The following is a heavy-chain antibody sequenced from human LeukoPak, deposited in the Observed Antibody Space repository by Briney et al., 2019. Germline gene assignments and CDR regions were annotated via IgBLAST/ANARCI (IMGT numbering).Heavy chain of an antibody. D-gene: IGHD4-11*01. V-gene: IGHV4-39*01. J-gene: IGHJ5*02. Sequence: SETLSLTCTVSGGSISSGDYYWGWIRQPPGKGLEWIGSIYYSRSTYYNPSLKSRVTISVDTSKNQFSLNLTSVTAADTAVYYCASRTVAVEGIDPWGQGTLVTVSS. CDR1: GGSISSGDYY. CDR3: ASRTVAVEGIDP. CDR2: IYYSRST.